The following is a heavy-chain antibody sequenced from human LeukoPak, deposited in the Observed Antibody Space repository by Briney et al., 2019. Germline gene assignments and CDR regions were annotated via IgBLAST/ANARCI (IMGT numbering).Heavy chain of an antibody. J-gene: IGHJ5*02. CDR3: ARTIAAGTTTISFDP. CDR1: GGSISSYY. CDR2: IYTSGST. D-gene: IGHD6-13*01. Sequence: PSETLSLTCTVSGGSISSYYWSWIRQPAGKGLEWIGRIYTSGSTNYNPSLKSRVTMSVDTSKNQFSLKLSSVTAADTAVYYCARTIAAGTTTISFDPWGQGTLVTVSS. V-gene: IGHV4-4*07.